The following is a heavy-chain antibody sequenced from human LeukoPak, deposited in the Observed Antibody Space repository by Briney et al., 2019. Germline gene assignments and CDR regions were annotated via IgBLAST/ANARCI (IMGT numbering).Heavy chain of an antibody. CDR2: VDLEDGDT. D-gene: IGHD3-9*01. V-gene: IGHV1-69-2*01. CDR3: ARGSRSFDWLRSYFDF. Sequence: ASVMVSCKASGYTFNDYYIHWVQQAPGKGLEWMGRVDLEDGDTIYAEKFQGRVTITADTSTDTAFMDLSSLTSFDTAVYYCARGSRSFDWLRSYFDFWGQGTLVSVSP. J-gene: IGHJ4*02. CDR1: GYTFNDYY.